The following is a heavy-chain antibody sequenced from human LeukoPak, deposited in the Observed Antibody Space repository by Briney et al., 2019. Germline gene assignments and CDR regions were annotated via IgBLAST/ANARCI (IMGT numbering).Heavy chain of an antibody. CDR2: IYSGGST. D-gene: IGHD3-16*01. J-gene: IGHJ6*02. Sequence: GGSLRLSCVASGFTVSSKYMSWVRQAPGKGLEWVSVIYSGGSTYYGESVKGRFTISRDNSKNTVYLQMNALRAEDSAVYYCARGTVWRLGSYGLNVWGQGTTVTVSS. V-gene: IGHV3-53*01. CDR3: ARGTVWRLGSYGLNV. CDR1: GFTVSSKY.